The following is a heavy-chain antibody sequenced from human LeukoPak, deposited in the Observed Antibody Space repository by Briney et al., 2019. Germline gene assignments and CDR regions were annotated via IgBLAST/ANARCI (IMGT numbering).Heavy chain of an antibody. CDR2: IYTSGST. CDR1: GGSISSGSYY. D-gene: IGHD4/OR15-4a*01. V-gene: IGHV4-61*02. Sequence: SQTLSLTCTASGGSISSGSYYWSWIRQPAGKGLEWIGRIYTSGSTNYNPSLKSRVTISVDTSKNQFSLKLSSVTAADTAVYYCASADGAYGGNLHYFDYWGQGTLVTVSS. J-gene: IGHJ4*02. CDR3: ASADGAYGGNLHYFDY.